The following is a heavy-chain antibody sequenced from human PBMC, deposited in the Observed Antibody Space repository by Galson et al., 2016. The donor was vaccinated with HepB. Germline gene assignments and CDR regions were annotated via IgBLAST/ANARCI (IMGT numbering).Heavy chain of an antibody. CDR1: GGSIGTYH. J-gene: IGHJ4*02. CDR3: ARVSPNYDFCNDYPYFDL. V-gene: IGHV4-59*01. CDR2: IYYNGDA. Sequence: ETLSLTCNVSGGSIGTYHWTWIRQSPGKGLEWIALIYYNGDANYNPSLQSRVTISIDTSKNDFSLRLTSMTAADTAVYYCARVSPNYDFCNDYPYFDLWGQGALVTVSA. D-gene: IGHD3-3*01.